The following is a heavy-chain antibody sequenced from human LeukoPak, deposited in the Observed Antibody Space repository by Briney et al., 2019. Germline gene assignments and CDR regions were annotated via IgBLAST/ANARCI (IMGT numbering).Heavy chain of an antibody. D-gene: IGHD2-15*01. J-gene: IGHJ5*02. CDR2: IYSGGST. V-gene: IGHV3-53*01. Sequence: GGSLRLSCAASGFTVSSNYMSWVRQAPGKGLEWVSVIYSGGSTYYADSVKGRFTISRDNSKNTLYLQMNSLRAEDTAVYYCARQEYCSGGSCYTWFDPWGQGTLVIVSS. CDR1: GFTVSSNY. CDR3: ARQEYCSGGSCYTWFDP.